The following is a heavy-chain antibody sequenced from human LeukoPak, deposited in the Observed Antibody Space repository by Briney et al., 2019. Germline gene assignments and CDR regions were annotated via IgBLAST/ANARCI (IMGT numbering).Heavy chain of an antibody. D-gene: IGHD2-8*01. J-gene: IGHJ4*02. CDR2: INSNGRST. CDR1: GFSFSSYW. Sequence: GGSLRLSCAASGFSFSSYWMHWVRQAPGKGLVWVSRINSNGRSTSYADSVKGRFTISRDNAKNTLYLEMNNLRAEDTAVYYCTRDVWGDRDNYFDCWGRGTLVTVSS. V-gene: IGHV3-74*01. CDR3: TRDVWGDRDNYFDC.